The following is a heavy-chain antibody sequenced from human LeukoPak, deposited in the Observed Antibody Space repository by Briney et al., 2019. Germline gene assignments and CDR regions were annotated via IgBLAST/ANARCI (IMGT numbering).Heavy chain of an antibody. J-gene: IGHJ4*02. CDR3: AKVPDPARRQQNYFDC. V-gene: IGHV4-59*01. CDR1: GGSISSYY. CDR2: IYYSGST. D-gene: IGHD6-13*01. Sequence: SETLSLTCTVSGGSISSYYWSWIRQPPGKGLEWIGYIYYSGSTNYNPSLKSRVTISVDTSKNQFSLKLSSVTAADTAVYHCAKVPDPARRQQNYFDCWGQGTLVTVSS.